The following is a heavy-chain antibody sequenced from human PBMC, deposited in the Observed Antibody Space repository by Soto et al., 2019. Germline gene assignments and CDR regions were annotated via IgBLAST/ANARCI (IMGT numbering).Heavy chain of an antibody. V-gene: IGHV1-69*01. CDR2: IIPIFGTA. Sequence: QVQLVQSGAEVKKPGSSVKVSCKASGGTFSSYAISWVRQAPGQGLEWMGGIIPIFGTANYEQKFQGRVTITGDDSTSTAYRELSSLISEDTAVYYCERAGYYEYVWGCSDYWGQGTLVTVFS. D-gene: IGHD3-16*01. CDR3: ERAGYYEYVWGCSDY. J-gene: IGHJ4*02. CDR1: GGTFSSYA.